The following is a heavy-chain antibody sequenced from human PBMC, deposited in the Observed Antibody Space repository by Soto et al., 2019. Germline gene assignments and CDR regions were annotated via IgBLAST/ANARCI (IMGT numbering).Heavy chain of an antibody. J-gene: IGHJ5*02. CDR1: LFTFSSCS. Sequence: GGSLRLSCAASLFTFSSCSMNWVLQPPGKGLVWVSRIRYNGSATTYADSVKGRFAISRDNAKNTLYLQMNSLRAEDTAVYYCVRDLQLWFLEPWGQGTLVTVSS. D-gene: IGHD5-18*01. V-gene: IGHV3-74*01. CDR2: IRYNGSAT. CDR3: VRDLQLWFLEP.